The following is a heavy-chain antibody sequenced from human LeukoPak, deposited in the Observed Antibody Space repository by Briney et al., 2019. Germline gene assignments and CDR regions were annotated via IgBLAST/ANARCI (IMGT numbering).Heavy chain of an antibody. CDR1: GGSISSSSYY. Sequence: SETLSLTCTVSGGSISSSSYYWGWIRQPPGKGLEWIGSIYYSGSTYYNPSLKSRVTISVDTSKNQFSLKLSSVTAADTAVYYCARNTQYSNSPHFDYWAQGTLVTVSS. CDR3: ARNTQYSNSPHFDY. J-gene: IGHJ4*02. V-gene: IGHV4-39*01. CDR2: IYYSGST. D-gene: IGHD4-11*01.